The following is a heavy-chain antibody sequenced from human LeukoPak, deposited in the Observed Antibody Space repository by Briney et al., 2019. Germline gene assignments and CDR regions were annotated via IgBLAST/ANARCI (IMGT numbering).Heavy chain of an antibody. J-gene: IGHJ4*02. D-gene: IGHD4-17*01. V-gene: IGHV4-59*10. CDR2: IYTSGST. CDR1: GGSFSSYY. CDR3: ARANGDYDYYFDY. Sequence: PSETLSLTCAVYGGSFSSYYWSWIRQPAGKGLEWIGRIYTSGSTNYNPSLKSRVTISVDTSKNQFSLKLSSVTAADTAVYYCARANGDYDYYFDYWGQGTLVTVSS.